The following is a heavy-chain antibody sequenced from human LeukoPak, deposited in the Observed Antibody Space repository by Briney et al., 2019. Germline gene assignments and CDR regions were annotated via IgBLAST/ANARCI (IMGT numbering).Heavy chain of an antibody. CDR1: GFTFSSYG. D-gene: IGHD5-18*01. CDR3: ARDRSLAIIDY. J-gene: IGHJ4*02. CDR2: IWYDGSNK. Sequence: GGSLRLSCAASGFTFSSYGMHWVRQAPGKGLEWVAVIWYDGSNKYYADSVKGRFTISRDNSKNTLYLQMNSLRVEDTAVYYCARDRSLAIIDYWGQGTLVTVSS. V-gene: IGHV3-33*01.